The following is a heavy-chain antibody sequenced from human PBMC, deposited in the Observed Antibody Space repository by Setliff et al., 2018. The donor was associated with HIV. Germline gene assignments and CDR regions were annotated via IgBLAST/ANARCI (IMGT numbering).Heavy chain of an antibody. V-gene: IGHV4-34*01. J-gene: IGHJ4*02. CDR1: GGSFNDYY. CDR3: EVAGQ. Sequence: PSETLSLTCAVYGGSFNDYYWTWIRQPPGKGLEWTGEIDHSGSTKYHASLKSRVTISIDTSKNQISLKLSSVTAADTAVYYCEVAGQWGQGTLVTVSS. CDR2: IDHSGST. D-gene: IGHD6-19*01.